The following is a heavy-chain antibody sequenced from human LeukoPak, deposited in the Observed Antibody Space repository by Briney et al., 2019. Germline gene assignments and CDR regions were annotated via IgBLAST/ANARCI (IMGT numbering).Heavy chain of an antibody. V-gene: IGHV1-2*02. Sequence: ASVKVSCKASGYTFTGYYMHWVRQAPGQGLEWMGCINPSSGGTNYAQKFQGRVTMTRDTSISTAYMDLSRLRSEDTAVYYCARSGDFGSLYSETCCWGQGTLVTVSS. CDR3: ARSGDFGSLYSETCC. D-gene: IGHD3-10*01. J-gene: IGHJ4*02. CDR2: INPSSGGT. CDR1: GYTFTGYY.